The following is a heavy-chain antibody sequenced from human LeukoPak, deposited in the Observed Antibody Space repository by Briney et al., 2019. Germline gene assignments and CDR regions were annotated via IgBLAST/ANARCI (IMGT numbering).Heavy chain of an antibody. V-gene: IGHV3-30-3*01. CDR1: GFTFSSYA. CDR2: ISYDGSNK. D-gene: IGHD2-2*01. J-gene: IGHJ4*02. CDR3: ARDLYCSSTSCYPLYYFDY. Sequence: PGGSLRLSCAASGFTFSSYAMHWVRQAPGKGLGWVAVISYDGSNKYYADSVKGRFTISRDNSKNTLYLQMNSLRAEDTAVYYCARDLYCSSTSCYPLYYFDYWGQGTLVTVSS.